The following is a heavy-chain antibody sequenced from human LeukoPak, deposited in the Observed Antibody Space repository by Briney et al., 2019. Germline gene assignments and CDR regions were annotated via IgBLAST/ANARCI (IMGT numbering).Heavy chain of an antibody. D-gene: IGHD6-13*01. V-gene: IGHV3-21*01. CDR3: ARAGPGPNSRGTPDY. CDR1: GFTFSSYS. Sequence: GGSLRLSCAASGFTFSSYSMNWVRQAPGKGLEWVSSISSSSNNIYYADSVKGRFTISRDNAKNSLFLQMNSLRAEDTAVYYCARAGPGPNSRGTPDYWGQGTLVTVSS. CDR2: ISSSSNNI. J-gene: IGHJ4*02.